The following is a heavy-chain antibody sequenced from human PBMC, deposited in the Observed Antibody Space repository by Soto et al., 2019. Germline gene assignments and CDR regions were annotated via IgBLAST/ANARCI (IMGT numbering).Heavy chain of an antibody. CDR1: GFTFSGYS. D-gene: IGHD6-13*01. Sequence: EVQLVESGGGLVQPGGSLRLSYAASGFTFSGYSMNWVRQAPGKGLEWVSYISSSSSTIYYAGSVKGRFTISRDNAKNSLYLQMNSLRAEDTAVYYCARSPAGTVVTPGGYWGQGTLVTVSS. J-gene: IGHJ4*02. CDR3: ARSPAGTVVTPGGY. CDR2: ISSSSSTI. V-gene: IGHV3-48*01.